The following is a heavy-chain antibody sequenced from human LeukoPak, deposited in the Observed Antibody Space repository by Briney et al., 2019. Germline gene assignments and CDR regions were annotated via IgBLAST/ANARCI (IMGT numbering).Heavy chain of an antibody. CDR1: GGTFSSYA. CDR3: ARAHYDSSGYLRPGYYGMDV. D-gene: IGHD3-22*01. CDR2: IIPILGIA. V-gene: IGHV1-69*04. Sequence: SVKVSCKASGGTFSSYAISWVRQAPGQGLEWMGRIIPILGIANYAQRFQGRVTITADKSTSTAYMELSSLRSEDTAVYYCARAHYDSSGYLRPGYYGMDVWGQGTTVTVSS. J-gene: IGHJ6*02.